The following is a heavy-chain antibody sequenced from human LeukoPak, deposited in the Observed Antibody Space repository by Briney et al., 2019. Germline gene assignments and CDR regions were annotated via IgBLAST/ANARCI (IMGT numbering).Heavy chain of an antibody. CDR2: ISSSSSYI. D-gene: IGHD4-17*01. Sequence: GGSLRLSCAASGFTFNSYSMNWVRQAPGKGLEWVSSISSSSSYIYYADSVKGRFTISRGNAKNSLYLQMNSLRAEDTAVYYCATGDYGAFDIWGQGTMVTVSS. CDR1: GFTFNSYS. CDR3: ATGDYGAFDI. V-gene: IGHV3-21*01. J-gene: IGHJ3*02.